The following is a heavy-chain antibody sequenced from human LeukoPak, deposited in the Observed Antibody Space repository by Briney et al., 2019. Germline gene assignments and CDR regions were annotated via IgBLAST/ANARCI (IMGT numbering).Heavy chain of an antibody. CDR3: ARVFGYGDYVHFDY. Sequence: SETLSLTCAVYGGSFSGYYWSWFRQPPGKGLERIGYIYYSGSTNYNPSLKSRVTISVDTSKNQFSLKLSSVTAADTAVYYCARVFGYGDYVHFDYWGQGTLVTVSS. V-gene: IGHV4-59*01. J-gene: IGHJ4*02. D-gene: IGHD4-17*01. CDR1: GGSFSGYY. CDR2: IYYSGST.